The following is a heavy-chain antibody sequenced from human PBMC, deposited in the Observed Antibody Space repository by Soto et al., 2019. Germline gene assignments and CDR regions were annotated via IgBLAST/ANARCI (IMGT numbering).Heavy chain of an antibody. CDR2: VNGDGSGT. J-gene: IGHJ3*01. D-gene: IGHD1-20*01. CDR1: GFTFSNYW. CDR3: ARDNWNTV. Sequence: WGSLRLSCAASGFTFSNYWMHWVRQAPGKGLVWVSRVNGDGSGTFYADSVKGRFTISRDNAENTVFLQMNSLRAEDTAVYYCARDNWNTVWGQGTMVTVSS. V-gene: IGHV3-74*01.